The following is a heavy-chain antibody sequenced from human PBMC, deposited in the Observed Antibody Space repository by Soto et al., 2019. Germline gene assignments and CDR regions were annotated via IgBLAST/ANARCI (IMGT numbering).Heavy chain of an antibody. Sequence: GGSLRLSCAASGFTFSSYGMHWVRQAPGKGLEWVAVIWYGGSNKYYADSVKGRFTISRDNSKNTLYLQMNSLRAEDTAVYYCARPPSRIAVSPLDYWGQGPLVTVSS. D-gene: IGHD6-19*01. CDR2: IWYGGSNK. CDR3: ARPPSRIAVSPLDY. CDR1: GFTFSSYG. J-gene: IGHJ4*02. V-gene: IGHV3-33*01.